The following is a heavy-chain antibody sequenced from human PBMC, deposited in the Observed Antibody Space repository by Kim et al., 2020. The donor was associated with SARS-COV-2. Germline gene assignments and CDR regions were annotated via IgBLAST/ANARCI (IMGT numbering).Heavy chain of an antibody. J-gene: IGHJ5*02. CDR3: ARAGQDNSWYDNWFDP. D-gene: IGHD6-13*01. CDR2: INPNSGGT. CDR1: GYTFTGYY. V-gene: IGHV1-2*04. Sequence: ASVKVSCKASGYTFTGYYMHWVRQAPGQGLEWMGWINPNSGGTNYAQKFQGWVTMTRDTSISTAYMELSRLRSDDTAVYYCARAGQDNSWYDNWFDPWGQGTLVTVSS.